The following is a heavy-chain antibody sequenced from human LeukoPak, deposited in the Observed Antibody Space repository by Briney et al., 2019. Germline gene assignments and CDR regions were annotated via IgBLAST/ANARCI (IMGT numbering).Heavy chain of an antibody. J-gene: IGHJ4*02. Sequence: SETLSLSCAVSGYSISSGYYWGWIRQPAGKGLEWIGRIYTSGSTNYNPSLKSRVTISVDTSKNQFSLKLSSVTAADTAVYYCARVYGDSTGVDYWGQGTLVTVSS. V-gene: IGHV4-61*02. CDR1: GYSISSGYY. CDR3: ARVYGDSTGVDY. CDR2: IYTSGST. D-gene: IGHD4-17*01.